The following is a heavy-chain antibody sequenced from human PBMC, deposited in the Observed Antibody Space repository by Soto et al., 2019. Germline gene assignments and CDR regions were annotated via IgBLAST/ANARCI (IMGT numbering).Heavy chain of an antibody. J-gene: IGHJ4*02. CDR3: AREYHSAYYDFWSGYYTGWYFDY. V-gene: IGHV4-38-2*02. D-gene: IGHD3-3*01. CDR1: GYSISSGYY. Sequence: PSETLSLTCAVSGYSISSGYYWGWIRQPPGKGLEWIGSIYHSGSTYYNPSLKSRATISVDTSKNQFSLKLSSVTAADTAVYYCAREYHSAYYDFWSGYYTGWYFDYWGQGTQVTVSS. CDR2: IYHSGST.